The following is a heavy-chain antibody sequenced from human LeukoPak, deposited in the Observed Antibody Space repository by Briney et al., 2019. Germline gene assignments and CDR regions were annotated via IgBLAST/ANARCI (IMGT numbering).Heavy chain of an antibody. CDR1: GFTFSSYG. D-gene: IGHD3-16*02. V-gene: IGHV3-30*18. Sequence: PGGSLRLSCAASGFTFSSYGMHWVRQAPGKGLEWVAVISYDGSNKYYADSVKGRFTISRDNSKNTLYLQMNSLRAEDMAVYYCAKDTAVRYRLINWFDPWGQGTLVTVSS. J-gene: IGHJ5*02. CDR2: ISYDGSNK. CDR3: AKDTAVRYRLINWFDP.